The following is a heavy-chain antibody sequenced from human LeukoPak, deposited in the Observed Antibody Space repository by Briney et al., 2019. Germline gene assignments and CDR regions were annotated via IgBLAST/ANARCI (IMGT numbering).Heavy chain of an antibody. CDR2: ISASGGNS. CDR3: ARDIEVSC. J-gene: IGHJ4*02. CDR1: GFPFSDSA. Sequence: GGSLRLSCEASGFPFSDSAMSWVRQASGRGLEWVSLISASGGNSYYADSVKGRFTVSGDSSKNTLHLQMNSLRAEDTAVYYCARDIEVSCWGQGTLVTVSS. D-gene: IGHD2-15*01. V-gene: IGHV3-23*01.